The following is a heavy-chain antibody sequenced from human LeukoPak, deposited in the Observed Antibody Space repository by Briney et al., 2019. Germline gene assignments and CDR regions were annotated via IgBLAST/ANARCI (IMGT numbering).Heavy chain of an antibody. Sequence: GGSLRLSCAASGFTVSSNYMSWVRQAPGKGLEWVSVIYSGGSTYYADSVKGRFTISRDNSKNTLYLQMNSLRAEDTAVYYCARHNEQYYYDSSGYHYYYGMDVWGQGTTVTVSS. D-gene: IGHD3-22*01. CDR2: IYSGGST. J-gene: IGHJ6*02. CDR3: ARHNEQYYYDSSGYHYYYGMDV. V-gene: IGHV3-66*04. CDR1: GFTVSSNY.